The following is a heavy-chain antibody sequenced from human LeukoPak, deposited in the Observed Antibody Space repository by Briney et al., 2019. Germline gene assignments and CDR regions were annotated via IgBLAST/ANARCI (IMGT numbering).Heavy chain of an antibody. D-gene: IGHD3-10*01. J-gene: IGHJ6*02. CDR1: GGSFSGYY. V-gene: IGHV4-34*01. CDR2: INHSGST. Sequence: SETLSLTCAVYGGSFSGYYWSWIRQPPGKGLEWIGEINHSGSTNYNPSLKSRVTISVDTSKNQFSLKLSSVTAADTAVYYCARVTKYVWFGELLSSYYYYGMDVWGQGTTVTVSS. CDR3: ARVTKYVWFGELLSSYYYYGMDV.